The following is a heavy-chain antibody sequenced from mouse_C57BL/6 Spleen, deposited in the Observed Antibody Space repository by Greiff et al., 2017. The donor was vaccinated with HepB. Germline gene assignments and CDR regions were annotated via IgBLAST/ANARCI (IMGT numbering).Heavy chain of an antibody. CDR2: IYPGNSDT. D-gene: IGHD2-4*01. Sequence: VQLQQSGTVLARPGASVKMSCKTSGYTFTSDWMHWVKQRPGQGLEWIGAIYPGNSDTSYNQKFKGKAKLTAVTSASIAYIELSSLTNDDAALYFCTRVIPFKSPWFASWGQGTLVTVSA. J-gene: IGHJ3*01. CDR1: GYTFTSDW. CDR3: TRVIPFKSPWFAS. V-gene: IGHV1-5*01.